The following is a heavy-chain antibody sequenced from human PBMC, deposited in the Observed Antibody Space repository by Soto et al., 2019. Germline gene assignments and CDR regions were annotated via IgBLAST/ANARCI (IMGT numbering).Heavy chain of an antibody. Sequence: SVKVSCNASGGTFSIYAISWVRQAPVQGLEWMGGIIPIFGTANYAQKFQGRVTITADESTSTAYMELSRLRAEDTAVYYCARDSADRSGWYETRLPNLMNVCGQGTTVTACS. CDR2: IIPIFGTA. CDR1: GGTFSIYA. D-gene: IGHD6-19*01. J-gene: IGHJ6*02. V-gene: IGHV1-69*01. CDR3: ARDSADRSGWYETRLPNLMNV.